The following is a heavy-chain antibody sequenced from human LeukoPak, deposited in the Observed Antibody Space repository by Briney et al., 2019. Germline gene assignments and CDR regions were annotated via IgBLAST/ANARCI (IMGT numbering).Heavy chain of an antibody. CDR3: ARGLPSPTDHYYMDV. V-gene: IGHV1-2*02. Sequence: ASVKVSCKASGYTFTGYYMHWVRQAPGQGLEWMGWINPNSGGTNYAQKFQGRVTMTRDTSISTAYMELSRLRSDDTAVYYCARGLPSPTDHYYMDVWGKGTTVTVSS. CDR2: INPNSGGT. D-gene: IGHD1-26*01. CDR1: GYTFTGYY. J-gene: IGHJ6*03.